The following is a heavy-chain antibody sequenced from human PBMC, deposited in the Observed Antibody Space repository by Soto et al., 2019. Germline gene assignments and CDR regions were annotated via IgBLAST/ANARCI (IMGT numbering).Heavy chain of an antibody. CDR1: IYTFTNVH. J-gene: IGHJ5*02. D-gene: IGHD2-2*01. CDR2: ISAPNGRT. V-gene: IGHV1-18*01. Sequence: VSGKVCGKPSIYTFTNVHIHRYRHTYAQRLEWMGWISAPNGRTNYAQNFQGRLTMTTDTSTSTAYMELRGLTSDDTAVYYCARDVPIPTATPNNWLDPWGQGTLVTVS. CDR3: ARDVPIPTATPNNWLDP.